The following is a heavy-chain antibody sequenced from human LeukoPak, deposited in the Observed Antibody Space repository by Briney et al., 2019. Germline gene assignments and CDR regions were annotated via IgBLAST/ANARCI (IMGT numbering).Heavy chain of an antibody. CDR3: AKVSYGSRPYYFDY. D-gene: IGHD3-16*01. J-gene: IGHJ4*02. V-gene: IGHV3-23*01. CDR1: GFTFSNYA. Sequence: GGSLRLSCAASGFTFSNYAMIWVRQSPGEGLEWVAAITGSGGDTYHADSVKGRFTISRDNSKNTVYLQMSSLRAEDTALYYCAKVSYGSRPYYFDYWGQGTLVTVSS. CDR2: ITGSGGDT.